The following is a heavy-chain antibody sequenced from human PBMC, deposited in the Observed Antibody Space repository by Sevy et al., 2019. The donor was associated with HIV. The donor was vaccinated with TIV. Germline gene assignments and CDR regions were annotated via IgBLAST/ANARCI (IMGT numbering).Heavy chain of an antibody. CDR1: GGTFSSYI. CDR3: ARWSISIDY. V-gene: IGHV1-69*13. J-gene: IGHJ4*02. Sequence: ASVKVSCKASGGTFSSYIVSWVRQAPGQGLEWMGGITLVLGTTNYAHKFQGRVTITADESTSTVYMEMSRLKSEDTAVYYCARWSISIDYWGQGTLVTVSS. CDR2: ITLVLGTT.